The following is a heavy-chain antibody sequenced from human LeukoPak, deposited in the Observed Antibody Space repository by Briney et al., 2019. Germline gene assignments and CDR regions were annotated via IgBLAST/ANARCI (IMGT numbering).Heavy chain of an antibody. V-gene: IGHV1-8*02. J-gene: IGHJ4*02. D-gene: IGHD6-13*01. CDR2: MNPNSGNT. CDR1: GGTFSSYA. CDR3: ARHAAAGIT. Sequence: ASVKVSCKASGGTFSSYAINWVRQATGQGLEWMGWMNPNSGNTGYAQKFQGRVTMTRNTSISTAYMELSSLRSEDTAVYYCARHAAAGITWGQGTLVTVSS.